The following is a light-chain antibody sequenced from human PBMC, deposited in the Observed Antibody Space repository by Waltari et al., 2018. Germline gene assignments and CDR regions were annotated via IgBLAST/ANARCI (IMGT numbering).Light chain of an antibody. V-gene: IGKV3-15*01. CDR1: QSISSSY. Sequence: ETVLTQSPATLSVSPGERATLSCRASQSISSSYFAWYQQKPGQAPRLLISGISTRATGIPARFSGSGSGTEFTLTISSLQSEDFAVYYCQQFDRSPPVTFGGGTKVEIK. J-gene: IGKJ4*01. CDR2: GIS. CDR3: QQFDRSPPVT.